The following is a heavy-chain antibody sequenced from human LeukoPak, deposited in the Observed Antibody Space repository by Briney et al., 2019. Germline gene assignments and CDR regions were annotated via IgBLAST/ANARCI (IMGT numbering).Heavy chain of an antibody. CDR1: GGSISSYY. Sequence: SETLSLTCTVSGGSISSYYWGWIRQPPGKGLEWIGNIYYSGNTYYNPSLKSRVTISVDTSKNQFSLKLTSVTAADTTVYYCARSWGSYRGGDAFDIWGQGTMVTVSS. J-gene: IGHJ3*02. CDR3: ARSWGSYRGGDAFDI. V-gene: IGHV4-39*01. D-gene: IGHD1-26*01. CDR2: IYYSGNT.